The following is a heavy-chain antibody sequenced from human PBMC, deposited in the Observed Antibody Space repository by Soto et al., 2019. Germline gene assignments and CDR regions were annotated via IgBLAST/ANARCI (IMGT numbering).Heavy chain of an antibody. CDR1: GGSFSGYY. CDR2: INHSGST. CDR3: ARETFFGILGGKYYFDY. V-gene: IGHV4-34*01. J-gene: IGHJ4*02. D-gene: IGHD1-26*01. Sequence: QVQLQQWGAGLLKPSETLSLTCAVYGGSFSGYYWSWIHQPPGKGLEWIGEINHSGSTNYNPSLKSRVTISVDTSKNQFSLKLSSVTAADTAVYYCARETFFGILGGKYYFDYWGQGTLVTVSS.